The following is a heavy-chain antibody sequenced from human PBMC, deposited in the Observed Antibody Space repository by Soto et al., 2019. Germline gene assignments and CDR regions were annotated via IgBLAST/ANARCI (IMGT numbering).Heavy chain of an antibody. CDR1: GFAFSSCA. CDR3: AKELSYNSGRPFDY. J-gene: IGHJ4*02. CDR2: ISNSGGAT. D-gene: IGHD3-10*01. Sequence: EVQLLGSGGGLVQPGGSLRLSCAASGFAFSSCAMTWVRQAPGKGLEWVSSISNSGGATFYADSVKGRFTVSRENSKNTLYLQMNSLRTEDTALYYCAKELSYNSGRPFDYWGQGTLVTVSS. V-gene: IGHV3-23*01.